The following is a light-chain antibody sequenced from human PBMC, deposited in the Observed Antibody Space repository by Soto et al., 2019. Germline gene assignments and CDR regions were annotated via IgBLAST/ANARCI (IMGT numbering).Light chain of an antibody. J-gene: IGKJ4*01. CDR2: AAS. CDR3: QQFNSFPLT. CDR1: QGISSY. V-gene: IGKV1-9*01. Sequence: DIQLTQSPSFLSASVGDRVIITCRASQGISSYLAWYQQKPGKAPKLLIYAASTLQSGVPSGFSGSGSGTEFTLTISSLRPEDFATYYCQQFNSFPLTFGGGTKVEIK.